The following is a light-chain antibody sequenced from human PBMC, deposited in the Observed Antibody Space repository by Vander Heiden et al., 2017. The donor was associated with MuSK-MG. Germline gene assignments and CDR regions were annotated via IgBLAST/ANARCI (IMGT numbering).Light chain of an antibody. J-gene: IGLJ2*01. CDR3: QAWDSSTHVV. Sequence: SYELTQPPSVSVSPGQTASITCSGDKLGDHYVRWYQQKPGQSPVLVIYQDSKRPSGIPERFSGSNSGNTATLTISGTQAMDEADYYCQAWDSSTHVVFGGGTKLTVL. V-gene: IGLV3-1*01. CDR2: QDS. CDR1: KLGDHY.